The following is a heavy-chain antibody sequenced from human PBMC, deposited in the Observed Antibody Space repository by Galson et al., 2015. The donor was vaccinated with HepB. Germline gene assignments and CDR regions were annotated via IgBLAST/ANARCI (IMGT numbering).Heavy chain of an antibody. CDR2: ISGSGGST. Sequence: SLRLSCAASGFTFSSYAMSWVRQAPGKGLEWVSAISGSGGSTYYADSVKGRFTISRDNSKNTLYLQMNSLRAEDTAVYYCAKPTAAMIATDGPRSAFDIWGQGTMVTVSS. CDR1: GFTFSSYA. CDR3: AKPTAAMIATDGPRSAFDI. D-gene: IGHD3-22*01. V-gene: IGHV3-23*01. J-gene: IGHJ3*02.